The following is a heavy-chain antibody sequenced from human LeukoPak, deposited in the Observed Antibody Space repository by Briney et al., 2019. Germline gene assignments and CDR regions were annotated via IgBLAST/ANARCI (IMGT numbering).Heavy chain of an antibody. D-gene: IGHD3-22*01. CDR3: ARSGPYYYDRNDAFDI. CDR2: IYPGDSET. J-gene: IGHJ3*02. CDR1: GYSFTSYW. Sequence: GESLKISCKGSGYSFTSYWIGWVRQMPGKVLEWMGIIYPGDSETRYSPSFQGQVTISADKSISTAYLQWSSLKASDTAMYYCARSGPYYYDRNDAFDIWGQGTMVTVSS. V-gene: IGHV5-51*01.